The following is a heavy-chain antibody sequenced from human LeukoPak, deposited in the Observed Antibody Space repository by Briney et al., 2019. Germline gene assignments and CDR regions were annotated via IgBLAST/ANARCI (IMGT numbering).Heavy chain of an antibody. Sequence: GGSLRLSCAASGFTVSSNYMRWVRQAPGKGLEWVSSISSSSSYIYYADSVKGRFTISRDNAKNSLYLQMNSLRAEDTAVYYCARESSVGDSSGWIDYWGQGTLVTVSS. CDR3: ARESSVGDSSGWIDY. CDR2: ISSSSSYI. V-gene: IGHV3-21*01. J-gene: IGHJ4*02. CDR1: GFTVSSNY. D-gene: IGHD6-19*01.